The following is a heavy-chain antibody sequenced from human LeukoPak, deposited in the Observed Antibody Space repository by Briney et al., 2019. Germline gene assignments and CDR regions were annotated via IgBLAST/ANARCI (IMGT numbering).Heavy chain of an antibody. CDR1: GFTFSEYS. V-gene: IGHV3-48*02. D-gene: IGHD3-9*01. CDR3: ARVGYDILTGFQY. CDR2: ISSRSSSI. Sequence: PGGSLRLSCVASGFTFSEYSINWVRQAPGKGLEWVSFISSRSSSIYYADSVKGRFTISRDNAKKSLYLQMNSLRDEDTAVYYCARVGYDILTGFQYWGQGTLVTVSS. J-gene: IGHJ4*02.